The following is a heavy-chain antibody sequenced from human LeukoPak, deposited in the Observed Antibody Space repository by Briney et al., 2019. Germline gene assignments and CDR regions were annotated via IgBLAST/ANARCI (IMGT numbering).Heavy chain of an antibody. J-gene: IGHJ5*02. CDR3: APAGHCNGGTCYWFDP. D-gene: IGHD2-15*01. CDR1: GFTFSIYG. V-gene: IGHV3-30*02. Sequence: GGSLRLSCAASGFTFSIYGMHWVRQAPGKGLEWVAFIRYDGSNKYYADSVKGRFTISRDNSKNTLYLHMNSLRAEDSALYYCAPAGHCNGGTCYWFDPWGQGTLVTVSS. CDR2: IRYDGSNK.